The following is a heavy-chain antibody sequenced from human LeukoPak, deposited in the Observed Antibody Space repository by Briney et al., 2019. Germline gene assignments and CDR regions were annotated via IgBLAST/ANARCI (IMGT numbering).Heavy chain of an antibody. V-gene: IGHV3-23*01. Sequence: GGSLRLSCAASGFTFANYAMSWVRQAPGKGLEWVSTINTGGSTYHAGSVRGRFTISRDNSKNTLYLQMNSLRAEDTAVYYCAKGEFLEYTAMVDDYWGQGTLVTVSS. CDR2: INTGGST. D-gene: IGHD5-18*01. CDR1: GFTFANYA. J-gene: IGHJ4*02. CDR3: AKGEFLEYTAMVDDY.